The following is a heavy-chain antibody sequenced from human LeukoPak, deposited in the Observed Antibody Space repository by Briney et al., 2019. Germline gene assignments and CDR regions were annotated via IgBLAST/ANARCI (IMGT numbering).Heavy chain of an antibody. J-gene: IGHJ4*02. Sequence: GGSLRLSCAVSGFTFRSYWMSWVRQAPGKGLEWVANINQDGSEKDYVDSVKGRFTISRDSAKNSLYLQMNSLRAEDTAVYYCARARGSYDLDYWGQGTLVTVSS. V-gene: IGHV3-7*04. CDR1: GFTFRSYW. CDR3: ARARGSYDLDY. D-gene: IGHD1-26*01. CDR2: INQDGSEK.